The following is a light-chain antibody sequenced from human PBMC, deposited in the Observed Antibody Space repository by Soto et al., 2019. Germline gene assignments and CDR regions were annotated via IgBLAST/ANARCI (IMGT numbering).Light chain of an antibody. CDR1: SSDIGVFNY. CDR2: DVT. V-gene: IGLV2-14*03. J-gene: IGLJ2*01. Sequence: QSALTQPPSVSGSPGQSITISCTGTSSDIGVFNYVSWYQQHPGKAPKLMIYDVTNRPSGVSNRFSGSKSGNTASLTISGLQAEDEADYYCSSYSSTTTLVFGGGTKLTVL. CDR3: SSYSSTTTLV.